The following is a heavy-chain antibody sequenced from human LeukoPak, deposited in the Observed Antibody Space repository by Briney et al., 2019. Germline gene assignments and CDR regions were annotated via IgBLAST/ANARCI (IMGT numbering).Heavy chain of an antibody. Sequence: GGSLRLSCAASGFTFSSYAMSWVRQAPGKGLEWVSGTSGSGDSTYYADSVKGRLTISRDNSKNTLYLQMNSLRAEDTAVYYCAKAVLVTSRIDYWGQGTLVTVSS. CDR2: TSGSGDST. CDR1: GFTFSSYA. V-gene: IGHV3-23*01. CDR3: AKAVLVTSRIDY. D-gene: IGHD2-21*02. J-gene: IGHJ4*02.